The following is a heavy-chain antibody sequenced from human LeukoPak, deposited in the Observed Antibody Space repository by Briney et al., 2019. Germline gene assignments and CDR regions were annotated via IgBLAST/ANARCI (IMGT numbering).Heavy chain of an antibody. V-gene: IGHV3-23*01. Sequence: GGSLRLSCAASGFTFSSYWMSWVRQAPGKGLEWVSAISGSGGSTYYADSVKGRFTISRDNSKNTLYLQMNSLRAEDTAVYYCAKALLGIAATATFDYWGQGTLVTVSS. J-gene: IGHJ4*02. CDR2: ISGSGGST. CDR3: AKALLGIAATATFDY. D-gene: IGHD6-13*01. CDR1: GFTFSSYW.